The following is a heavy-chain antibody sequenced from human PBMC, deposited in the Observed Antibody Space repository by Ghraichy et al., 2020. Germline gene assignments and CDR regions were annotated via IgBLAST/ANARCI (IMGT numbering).Heavy chain of an antibody. D-gene: IGHD3-10*01. CDR2: INLKSGDT. J-gene: IGHJ4*02. V-gene: IGHV1-2*04. Sequence: ASVKVSCKGSDYTFTASYIQWVRQAPGQGLEWMGWINLKSGDTHFAQKFHGWVTITRDTSINTAFVELTRSNSDDTAVYYCVATFGDYFDYWGQGTLITVSS. CDR1: DYTFTASY. CDR3: VATFGDYFDY.